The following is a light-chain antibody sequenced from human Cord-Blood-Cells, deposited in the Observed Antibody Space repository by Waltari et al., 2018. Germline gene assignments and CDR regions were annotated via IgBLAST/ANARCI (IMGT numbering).Light chain of an antibody. CDR2: DAS. Sequence: DIQMTQSPSSLSASVGDRVTITCQASQDISNYLNWYQQKPGKAPKLLIYDASNLETGVPSRFSGSGSGTDFTFTISSLQPEDIATYYCQQYDNLPRDTCGQGTRLEIK. CDR3: QQYDNLPRDT. V-gene: IGKV1-33*01. J-gene: IGKJ5*01. CDR1: QDISNY.